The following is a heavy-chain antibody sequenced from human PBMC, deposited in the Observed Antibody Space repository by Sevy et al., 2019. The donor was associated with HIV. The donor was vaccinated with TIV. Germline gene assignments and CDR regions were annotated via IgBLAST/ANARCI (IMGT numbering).Heavy chain of an antibody. J-gene: IGHJ4*02. Sequence: GGSLRLSCAASGFTFSDYFMSWIRQAPGKGLEWVSYMSSSGYTIYYADSVKGRFTISRDNAKNSLYLQMNSLRAEDTAVYYCAKLYDILTGHDFGFDYWGQRALVTVSS. CDR1: GFTFSDYF. CDR3: AKLYDILTGHDFGFDY. CDR2: MSSSGYTI. V-gene: IGHV3-11*01. D-gene: IGHD3-9*01.